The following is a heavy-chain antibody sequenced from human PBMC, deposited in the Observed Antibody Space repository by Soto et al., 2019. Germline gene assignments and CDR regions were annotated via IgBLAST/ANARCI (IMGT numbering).Heavy chain of an antibody. D-gene: IGHD2-8*01. J-gene: IGHJ6*02. CDR1: GYTFTGYY. V-gene: IGHV1-2*04. Sequence: ASVKVSCKASGYTFTGYYMHWVRQAPGQGLEWMGWINPNSGGTNYAQKFQGWVTMTRDTSISTAYMELSRLRSDDTAVYYCARSSSTNCTNGVCYMGYYYYGMDGWGQGTTVTVSS. CDR3: ARSSSTNCTNGVCYMGYYYYGMDG. CDR2: INPNSGGT.